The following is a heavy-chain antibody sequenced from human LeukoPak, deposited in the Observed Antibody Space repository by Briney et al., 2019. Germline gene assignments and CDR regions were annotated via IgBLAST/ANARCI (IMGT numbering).Heavy chain of an antibody. J-gene: IGHJ1*01. D-gene: IGHD3-22*01. Sequence: GGPLRLSCAASGFTFSSYWMHWVRQAPGKGLVWVSRIKSDGRTNYADSVKGRFTISRDNAKNTVSPQMNSLRAEDTGVYYCARAPSEIGGYYPEYFRHWGQGTLVTVS. CDR1: GFTFSSYW. CDR2: IKSDGRT. V-gene: IGHV3-74*01. CDR3: ARAPSEIGGYYPEYFRH.